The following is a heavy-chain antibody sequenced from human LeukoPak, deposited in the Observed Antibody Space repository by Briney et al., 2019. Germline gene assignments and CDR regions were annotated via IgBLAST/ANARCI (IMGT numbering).Heavy chain of an antibody. Sequence: SVKVSCKASGGTFSSYAISWVRQAPGQGLEWMGRIIPILGIANYAQKFQGRVTITADKSTSTAYMELSSLRSEDTAVYYCARDRTASGDAFDIWSQGTMVTVSS. CDR2: IIPILGIA. CDR3: ARDRTASGDAFDI. V-gene: IGHV1-69*04. J-gene: IGHJ3*02. CDR1: GGTFSSYA.